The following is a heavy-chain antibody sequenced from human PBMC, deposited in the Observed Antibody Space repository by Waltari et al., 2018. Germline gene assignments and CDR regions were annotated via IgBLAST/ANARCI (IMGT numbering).Heavy chain of an antibody. V-gene: IGHV4-61*02. CDR1: GGSISNLNFY. CDR3: AGSPDPATSRAAFHF. D-gene: IGHD2-21*02. Sequence: QVQLQESGPGLAKASQTLSLTCDVSGGSISNLNFYWSWIRQPAGKGLEWIGRIYRSGVTDSNPALRGRATMCLDMSKNQSSLTVDSLIAADTAVYYCAGSPDPATSRAAFHFWGPGTTVSVSS. CDR2: IYRSGVT. J-gene: IGHJ6*02.